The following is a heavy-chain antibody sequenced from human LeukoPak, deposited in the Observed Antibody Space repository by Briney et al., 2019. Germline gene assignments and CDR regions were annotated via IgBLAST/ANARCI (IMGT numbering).Heavy chain of an antibody. D-gene: IGHD2/OR15-2a*01. CDR2: IYTSGST. V-gene: IGHV4-61*02. CDR1: GGSISSGSYY. J-gene: IGHJ4*02. Sequence: KPSETLSLTCTVSGGSISSGSYYWSWIRQPAGKGLEWIGRIYTSGSTNYNPSLKSRVTISVDTSKNQFSLKLSSVTAADTAVYYCARQGPPEDYLLYYFDYWGQGTLVTVSS. CDR3: ARQGPPEDYLLYYFDY.